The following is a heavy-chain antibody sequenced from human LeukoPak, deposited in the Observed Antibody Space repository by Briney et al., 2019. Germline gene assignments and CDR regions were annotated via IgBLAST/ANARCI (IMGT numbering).Heavy chain of an antibody. V-gene: IGHV3-23*01. CDR1: GFTFSNFP. CDR3: AKVVGAATLDY. J-gene: IGHJ4*02. CDR2: ISGSDFTT. D-gene: IGHD6-13*01. Sequence: GGSLRLSCAASGFTFSNFPMSWVRQAPGEGLEWVSGISGSDFTTYYADSVKGRFTISRDNSKNTVYLQMNSLRAEDTAVYYCAKVVGAATLDYWGQGTLVTVSS.